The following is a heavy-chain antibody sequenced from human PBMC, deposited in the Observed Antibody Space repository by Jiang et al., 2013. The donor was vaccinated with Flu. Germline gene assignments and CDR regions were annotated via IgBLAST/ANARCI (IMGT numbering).Heavy chain of an antibody. J-gene: IGHJ2*01. CDR2: IIPIFGTA. CDR3: ARNIGAKYSSSSSVALYWYFDL. CDR1: SSYA. Sequence: SSYAISWVRQAPGQGLEWMGGIIPIFGTANYAQKFQGRVTITADESTSTAYMELSSLRSEDTAVYYCARNIGAKYSSSSSVALYWYFDLWGRGTLVTVSS. D-gene: IGHD6-6*01. V-gene: IGHV1-69*01.